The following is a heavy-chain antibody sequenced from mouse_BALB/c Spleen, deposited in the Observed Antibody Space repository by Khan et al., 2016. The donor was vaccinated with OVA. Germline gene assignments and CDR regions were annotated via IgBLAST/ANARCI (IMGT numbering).Heavy chain of an antibody. Sequence: QVRLQQSGPELVKPGASVRISCKASGYTFTSYYIHWVKQRPGQGLEWIGWIYPGNVNTGYNEKFKGKATLAADKSSSTAYMQLSSLTSEDSAVYFWARWGGNLCSYAMDYWGQGTSVTVAS. CDR2: IYPGNVNT. CDR3: ARWGGNLCSYAMDY. CDR1: GYTFTSYY. V-gene: IGHV1S56*01. J-gene: IGHJ4*01. D-gene: IGHD2-1*01.